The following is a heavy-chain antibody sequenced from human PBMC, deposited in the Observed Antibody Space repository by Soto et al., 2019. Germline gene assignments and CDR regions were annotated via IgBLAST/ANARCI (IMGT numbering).Heavy chain of an antibody. CDR2: ISAYNGNT. J-gene: IGHJ4*02. CDR1: GYTFTSYG. Sequence: ASVKVSCKASGYTFTSYGISWVRQAPGQRLEWMGWISAYNGNTNYAQKLQGRVTMTTDTSTSTAYMELRSLRSDDTAVYYCARDRPYYDSSGYSPLDYWGQGTLVTVSS. V-gene: IGHV1-18*04. CDR3: ARDRPYYDSSGYSPLDY. D-gene: IGHD3-22*01.